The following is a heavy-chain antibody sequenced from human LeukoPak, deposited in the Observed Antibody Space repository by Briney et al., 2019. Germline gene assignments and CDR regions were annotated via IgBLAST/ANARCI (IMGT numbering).Heavy chain of an antibody. Sequence: GGSLRLSCAASGFTFSSYSMNWVRQAPGKGLEWVSSISSSSSYIYYADSVKGRFTISRDNAMNSLYLQMNSLRAEDTAVYYCARALHSASSWYFNAFDIWGQGTMVTVSS. CDR1: GFTFSSYS. D-gene: IGHD6-13*01. CDR2: ISSSSSYI. V-gene: IGHV3-21*01. J-gene: IGHJ3*02. CDR3: ARALHSASSWYFNAFDI.